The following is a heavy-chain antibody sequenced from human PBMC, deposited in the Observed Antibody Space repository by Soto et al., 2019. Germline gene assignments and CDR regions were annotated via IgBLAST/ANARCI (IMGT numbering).Heavy chain of an antibody. CDR3: ARTRLLAGTTQWFDP. D-gene: IGHD1-7*01. CDR1: GFTFTSYD. V-gene: IGHV1-8*01. J-gene: IGHJ5*02. Sequence: QVQLVQSGAEVKKPGASVKVSCKASGFTFTSYDINWVRQATGHGLEWMGWMNPNSGNTGYAQKFQGRVTMTRNTSISTAYMELSSLRSKDTAVYYCARTRLLAGTTQWFDPWGQGTLVTVSS. CDR2: MNPNSGNT.